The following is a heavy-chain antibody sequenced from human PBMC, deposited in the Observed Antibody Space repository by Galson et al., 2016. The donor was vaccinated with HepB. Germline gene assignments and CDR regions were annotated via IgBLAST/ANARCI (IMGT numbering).Heavy chain of an antibody. CDR3: AREQGQQLKYGMDV. V-gene: IGHV3-30*04. J-gene: IGHJ6*02. D-gene: IGHD6-13*01. CDR1: GFTFSSYV. Sequence: SLRLSCAASGFTFSSYVIHWVRQAPGKGLEWVAVTSHDGRNKHYADSVKGRFTISRDNSKNTLYLQMNSLRTEDTAVYYCAREQGQQLKYGMDVWGQGTTVTVSS. CDR2: TSHDGRNK.